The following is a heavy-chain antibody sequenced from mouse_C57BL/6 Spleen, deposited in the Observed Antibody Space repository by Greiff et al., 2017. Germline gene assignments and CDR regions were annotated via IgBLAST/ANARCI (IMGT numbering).Heavy chain of an antibody. CDR1: GFTFSDYG. Sequence: EVQLVESGGGLVQPGGSLKLSCAASGFTFSDYGMHWVRQAPEKGLEWVAYISSGSSTIYYADTVKGRFTISRDNAKNTLFLQMTSLRSEDTAMYYCAREGLDYWGQGTTLTVSS. V-gene: IGHV5-17*01. CDR3: AREGLDY. D-gene: IGHD3-3*01. CDR2: ISSGSSTI. J-gene: IGHJ2*01.